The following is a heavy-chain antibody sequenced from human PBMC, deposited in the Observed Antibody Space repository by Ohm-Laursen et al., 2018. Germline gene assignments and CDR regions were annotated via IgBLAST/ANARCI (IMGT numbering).Heavy chain of an antibody. CDR2: ISYDGSNK. D-gene: IGHD3-22*01. J-gene: IGHJ3*02. CDR1: GFTFSSYG. CDR3: AKAHDSNGYYDAFDI. Sequence: SLRLSCTASGFTFSSYGMHWVRQAPGKGLEWVAVISYDGSNKYYADSVKGRFTISRDNSKNTLYLQMNSLRAEDTAVYYCAKAHDSNGYYDAFDIWGQGTMVTVSS. V-gene: IGHV3-30*18.